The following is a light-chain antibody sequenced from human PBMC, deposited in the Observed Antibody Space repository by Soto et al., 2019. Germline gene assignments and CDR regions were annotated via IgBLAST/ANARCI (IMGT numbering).Light chain of an antibody. J-gene: IGLJ1*01. V-gene: IGLV2-14*01. Sequence: QSVLARPASVCGSAGQAITISCTGTSSDIGSYNYVAWYQQFPGKTPKLIIYEVRNRPSGVSFRFSGSKSGNTASLTISGLQAEDEADYYCISYRGSDTSYVFGTGTKVTVL. CDR1: SSDIGSYNY. CDR2: EVR. CDR3: ISYRGSDTSYV.